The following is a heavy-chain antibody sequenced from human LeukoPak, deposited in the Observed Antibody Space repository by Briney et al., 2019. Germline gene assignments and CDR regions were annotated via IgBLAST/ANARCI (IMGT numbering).Heavy chain of an antibody. Sequence: PGGSLRLSCAASGFTVSSNYMNWVRQAPGKGLEWVSVIYGGGNIYYADSVKGRFTLSRDNSINTVDLQMNSLRAEDTAVYYCVKEYHSRGFGAYFDYWGQGTLVTVSS. D-gene: IGHD3-3*01. V-gene: IGHV3-53*05. CDR3: VKEYHSRGFGAYFDY. CDR2: IYGGGNI. J-gene: IGHJ4*02. CDR1: GFTVSSNY.